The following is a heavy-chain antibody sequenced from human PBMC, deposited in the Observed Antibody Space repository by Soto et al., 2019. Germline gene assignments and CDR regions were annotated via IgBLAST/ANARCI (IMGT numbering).Heavy chain of an antibody. V-gene: IGHV3-23*01. CDR2: ISGSGGDT. CDR3: AKDRGLAESGTWSHYYYGMDV. D-gene: IGHD1-26*01. J-gene: IGHJ6*02. Sequence: EVQLLESGGGLVQPGGSLRLSCAVSGFTFSNYVMNWVRQAPGKGLEWVSGISGSGGDTYYADSVKGRFTISRDNSKNTLSLQMNSLRAEDTAVYYCAKDRGLAESGTWSHYYYGMDVWGQGTSVTVS. CDR1: GFTFSNYV.